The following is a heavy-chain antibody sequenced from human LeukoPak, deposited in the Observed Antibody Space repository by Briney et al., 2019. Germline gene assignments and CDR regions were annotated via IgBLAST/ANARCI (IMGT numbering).Heavy chain of an antibody. D-gene: IGHD4-17*01. V-gene: IGHV4-31*03. CDR2: IYYSGST. CDR3: AREGDYGDYVAPFDY. J-gene: IGHJ4*02. Sequence: SETLSLTCTVSGGSISSGGYYWSWIRQHPGKGLEWIGYIYYSGSTYYNPSLKSRVTISVDTSKNQFSLKLSSVTAADTAVYYCAREGDYGDYVAPFDYWGQGTLVTVSS. CDR1: GGSISSGGYY.